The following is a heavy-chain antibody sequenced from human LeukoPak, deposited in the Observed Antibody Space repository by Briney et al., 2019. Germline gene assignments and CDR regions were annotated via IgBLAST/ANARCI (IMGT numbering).Heavy chain of an antibody. V-gene: IGHV3-21*06. CDR1: GFTFSSYS. CDR2: ISSSSSYI. Sequence: GGSLRLSCAAPGFTFSSYSMNWVRQAPGKGLEWVSSISSSSSYIYYADSVKGRFTISRDNAKNSLYLQMNSLRAEDTAVYYCARFGGGYGMDVWGQGTTVTFSS. D-gene: IGHD2-15*01. J-gene: IGHJ6*02. CDR3: ARFGGGYGMDV.